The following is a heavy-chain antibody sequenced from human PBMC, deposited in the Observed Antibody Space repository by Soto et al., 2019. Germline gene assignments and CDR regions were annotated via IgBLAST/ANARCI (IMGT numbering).Heavy chain of an antibody. J-gene: IGHJ4*02. V-gene: IGHV1-18*01. CDR1: GYTFTKYG. CDR3: ARGTSGYDYGLFDF. D-gene: IGHD5-12*01. Sequence: VQLVQYGGEVRKPGASVTVSCRASGYTFTKYGISWVRQAPGQGIEWMGWISADNDNTNYAQNLQGRGTMTTDTSTSTAYMQLRSQRSDDTAVYFCARGTSGYDYGLFDFWGQGTRVTVSS. CDR2: ISADNDNT.